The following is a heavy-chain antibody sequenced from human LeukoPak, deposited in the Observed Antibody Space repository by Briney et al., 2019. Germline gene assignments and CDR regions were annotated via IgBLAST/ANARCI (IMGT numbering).Heavy chain of an antibody. Sequence: EASVKVSCKASGYTFTGYYMHWVRQAPGPGLEWMGWTNPNSGGTTSSQKFQGRVTMTRDTSISTAYMELSRLRSDYTAVYYCARALRPAVDIVATAPDYWGQGTLVTVSS. CDR3: ARALRPAVDIVATAPDY. CDR1: GYTFTGYY. D-gene: IGHD5-12*01. J-gene: IGHJ4*02. V-gene: IGHV1-2*02. CDR2: TNPNSGGT.